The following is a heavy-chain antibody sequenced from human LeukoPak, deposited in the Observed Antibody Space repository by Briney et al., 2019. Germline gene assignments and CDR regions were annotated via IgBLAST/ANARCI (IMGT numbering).Heavy chain of an antibody. CDR3: ARVGRRSSSWYDDY. D-gene: IGHD6-13*01. J-gene: IGHJ4*02. V-gene: IGHV4-34*01. CDR1: GGPFSGYY. Sequence: PSETLSLTCAVYGGPFSGYYWSWIRQPPGKGLEWIGEINHSGSTNYNPSLKSRVTISVDTSKNQFSLKLSSVTAADTAVYYCARVGRRSSSWYDDYWGQGTLVTVSS. CDR2: INHSGST.